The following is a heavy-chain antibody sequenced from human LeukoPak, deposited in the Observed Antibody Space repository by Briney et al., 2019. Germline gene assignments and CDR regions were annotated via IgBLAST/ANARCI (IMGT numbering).Heavy chain of an antibody. Sequence: SVKVSCKASGGTFSSYAISWVRQAPGQGLEWMGGIIPICGTANYAQKFQGRVTITADESTSTAYMELSSLSSEDTAVYYCARRAAYYDFWSGYYSWFDPWGQGTMVTVSS. CDR1: GGTFSSYA. D-gene: IGHD3-3*01. J-gene: IGHJ5*02. CDR2: IIPICGTA. CDR3: ARRAAYYDFWSGYYSWFDP. V-gene: IGHV1-69*01.